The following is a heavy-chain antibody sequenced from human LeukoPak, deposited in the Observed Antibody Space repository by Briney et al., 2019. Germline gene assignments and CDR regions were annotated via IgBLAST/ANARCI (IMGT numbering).Heavy chain of an antibody. CDR1: GGTFSSYA. CDR2: IIPIFGTA. V-gene: IGHV1-69*13. CDR3: ASGTPDRLSIMGAFDI. Sequence: GASVKVSWKASGGTFSSYAISWVQQAPGQGLEWMGGIIPIFGTANYAQKFQGRVTITADESTSTAYMELSSLRSEDTAVYYCASGTPDRLSIMGAFDIWGQGTMVTVSS. D-gene: IGHD1-26*01. J-gene: IGHJ3*02.